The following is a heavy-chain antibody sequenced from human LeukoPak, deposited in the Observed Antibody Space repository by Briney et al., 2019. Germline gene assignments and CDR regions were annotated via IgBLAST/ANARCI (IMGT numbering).Heavy chain of an antibody. D-gene: IGHD3-22*01. J-gene: IGHJ4*02. CDR1: GFTFSSYS. Sequence: PGGSLRLSCAASGFTFSSYSMNWVRQAPGKGLEWVSSISSSSSYIYYADSVKGRFTISRDNAKNSLYLQMNSLRAEDTAVYYCARVCYYYDSSGLGCFDYWGQGTLVTVSS. CDR2: ISSSSSYI. CDR3: ARVCYYYDSSGLGCFDY. V-gene: IGHV3-21*01.